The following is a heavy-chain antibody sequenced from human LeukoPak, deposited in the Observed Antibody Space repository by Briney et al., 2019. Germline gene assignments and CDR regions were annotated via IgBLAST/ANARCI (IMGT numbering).Heavy chain of an antibody. CDR3: ARELTAGATIDY. CDR1: GVTVSGNY. D-gene: IGHD1-26*01. CDR2: IFGGGST. V-gene: IGHV3-66*02. Sequence: GGSLRLSCAASGVTVSGNYMSWLRQAPGKGLEWVSVIFGGGSTYYADSVKGRFTISRDNSKNTVYLQMTSLRPDDTAIYYCARELTAGATIDYWGPGTLVTVSS. J-gene: IGHJ4*02.